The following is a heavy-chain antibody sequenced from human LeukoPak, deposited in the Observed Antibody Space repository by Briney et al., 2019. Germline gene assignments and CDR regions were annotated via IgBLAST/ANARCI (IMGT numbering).Heavy chain of an antibody. J-gene: IGHJ4*02. V-gene: IGHV1-18*01. D-gene: IGHD3-3*01. CDR3: ARVETIFGVVISYYFDY. CDR2: ISAYNGNT. CDR1: GYTFTSYG. Sequence: GASVKVSCKASGYTFTSYGISWVRQAPGQGLEWMGWISAYNGNTNYAQKLQGRVTMITDTSTSTAYMELRSLRSDDTAVYYCARVETIFGVVISYYFDYWGQGTLVTVSS.